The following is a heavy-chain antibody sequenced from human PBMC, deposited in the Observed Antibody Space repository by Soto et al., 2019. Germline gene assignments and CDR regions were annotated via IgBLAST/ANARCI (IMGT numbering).Heavy chain of an antibody. J-gene: IGHJ3*02. V-gene: IGHV4-59*08. D-gene: IGHD3-10*01. CDR3: ARRSSNYYGSGSPYVGAFDI. CDR1: GGSISSYY. CDR2: IYYSGST. Sequence: SETLSLTCTVSGGSISSYYWSWIRQPPGKGLEWIGYIYYSGSTNYNPSLKSRVTISVDTSKNQFSLKLSSVTAADTAVYYCARRSSNYYGSGSPYVGAFDIWGQGTMVTVSS.